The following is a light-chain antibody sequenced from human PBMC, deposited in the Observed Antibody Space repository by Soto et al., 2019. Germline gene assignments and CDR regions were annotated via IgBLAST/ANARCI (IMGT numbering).Light chain of an antibody. Sequence: QSALTQPPSASGSPGQSVTISCTGTSSDVGGYNYVSWYQQHPGKAPKLVIYEVTKRPSGVPDRFSGSKSGNTASLTVSGLQAEDEADYDCSSYAGSNNFDVFGPGTKVTVL. CDR2: EVT. V-gene: IGLV2-8*01. CDR1: SSDVGGYNY. CDR3: SSYAGSNNFDV. J-gene: IGLJ1*01.